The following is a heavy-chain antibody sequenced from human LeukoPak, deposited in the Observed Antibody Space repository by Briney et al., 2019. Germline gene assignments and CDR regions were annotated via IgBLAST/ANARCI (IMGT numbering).Heavy chain of an antibody. V-gene: IGHV1-18*01. CDR1: GYTFTSYG. D-gene: IGHD2-15*01. Sequence: ASVKVSCEASGYTFTSYGISWVRQAPGQGLEWMGWISAYNGNTNYAQKLQGRVTMTTDTSTSTAYMELRSLRSDDTAVYYCARALKRIVVVVAARLVPLDYWGQGTLVTVSS. CDR3: ARALKRIVVVVAARLVPLDY. CDR2: ISAYNGNT. J-gene: IGHJ4*02.